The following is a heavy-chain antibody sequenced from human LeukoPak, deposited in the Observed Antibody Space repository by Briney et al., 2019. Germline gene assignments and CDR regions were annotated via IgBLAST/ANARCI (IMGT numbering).Heavy chain of an antibody. CDR3: ARDRGAIHGAMEDY. J-gene: IGHJ4*02. V-gene: IGHV3-48*04. CDR1: GFTFSSYA. D-gene: IGHD3-10*01. Sequence: PGGSLRLSCAASGFTFSSYAMSWVRQAPGKGLEWVSYISSSGSTIYYADSVKGRFTISRDNAKNSLYLQMNSLRAEDTAVYYCARDRGAIHGAMEDYWGQGTLVTVSS. CDR2: ISSSGSTI.